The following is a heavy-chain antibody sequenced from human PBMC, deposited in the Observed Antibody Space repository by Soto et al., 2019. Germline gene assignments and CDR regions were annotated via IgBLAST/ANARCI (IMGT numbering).Heavy chain of an antibody. J-gene: IGHJ5*02. CDR2: IYYSGST. Sequence: SETLSLTCTVSGGSISSGGYYWSWIRQHPGKGLEWIGYIYYSGSTYYNPSLKSRVTISVGTSKNQFSLKLSSVTAADTAVYYCARSYDLPWWDPGGQGTRVRVSS. V-gene: IGHV4-31*03. D-gene: IGHD5-12*01. CDR1: GGSISSGGYY. CDR3: ARSYDLPWWDP.